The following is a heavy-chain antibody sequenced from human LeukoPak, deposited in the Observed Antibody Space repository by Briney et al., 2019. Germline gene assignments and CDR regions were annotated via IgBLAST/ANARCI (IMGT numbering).Heavy chain of an antibody. CDR2: IKQDGSEK. D-gene: IGHD6-13*01. V-gene: IGHV3-7*01. J-gene: IGHJ4*02. CDR3: AKDGSSWYYFDY. Sequence: GGSLRLSCAASGFTFSSYWMSWVRQTPGKGLEWVANIKQDGSEKYYVDSVKGRFTISRDNAKNSLYLQMNSLRAEDTAVYYCAKDGSSWYYFDYWGQGTLVTVSS. CDR1: GFTFSSYW.